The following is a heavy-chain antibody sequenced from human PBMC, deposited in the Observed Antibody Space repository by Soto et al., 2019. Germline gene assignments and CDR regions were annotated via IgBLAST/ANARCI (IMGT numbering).Heavy chain of an antibody. CDR1: GVTFSSYG. J-gene: IGHJ1*01. D-gene: IGHD6-19*01. CDR3: AKGLDSGWFQILQH. V-gene: IGHV3-30*18. Sequence: QVQLVESGGGVVQPGRYLRVSCAASGVTFSSYGMHWVRQAPGKGLEWVAVIAYDGSNKYYADSVKGRFTISRDNSKNMLYLQMNSLRAEDTAVYNCAKGLDSGWFQILQHWGQGTLVTVSS. CDR2: IAYDGSNK.